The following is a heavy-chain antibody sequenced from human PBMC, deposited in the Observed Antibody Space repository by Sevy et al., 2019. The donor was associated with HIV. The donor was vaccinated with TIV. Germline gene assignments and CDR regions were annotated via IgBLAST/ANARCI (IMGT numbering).Heavy chain of an antibody. CDR1: GLSFNTYV. V-gene: IGHV3-23*01. D-gene: IGHD2-21*01. J-gene: IGHJ4*02. CDR2: ISPNGGST. CDR3: AKESLDGYY. Sequence: GGSLRLSCAASGLSFNTYVMSWVRQAPGKGLQWVSTISPNGGSTYYADSVKGRFTISRVNSRNTVFLQVNSLRAEDTAVYYCAKESLDGYYWGQGTLVTVSS.